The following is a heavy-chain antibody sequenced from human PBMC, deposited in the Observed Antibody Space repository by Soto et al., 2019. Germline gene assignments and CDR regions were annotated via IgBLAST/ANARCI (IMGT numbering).Heavy chain of an antibody. CDR3: IRDYGEPGSTNAFDI. J-gene: IGHJ3*02. Sequence: EVQLVESGGDLVQSGGSLRLSCAASGFTFSSFWMHWVRQAPGEGLVWVSRINGDGSGTNYADFVEGRFTISRDNAKNTLYLRMSSLRDEDTAVYYCIRDYGEPGSTNAFDIWGQGTVVTGSS. V-gene: IGHV3-74*01. CDR1: GFTFSSFW. CDR2: INGDGSGT. D-gene: IGHD3-10*01.